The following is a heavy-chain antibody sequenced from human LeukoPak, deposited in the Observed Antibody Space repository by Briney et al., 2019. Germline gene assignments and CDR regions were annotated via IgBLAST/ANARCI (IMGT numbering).Heavy chain of an antibody. CDR2: ITSSSST. CDR3: ARVGFYDFWSGINFFDY. V-gene: IGHV3-21*01. D-gene: IGHD3-3*01. J-gene: IGHJ4*02. CDR1: GFTFRSYS. Sequence: VGSLRLSCAASGFTFRSYSVNWVRQAPGKGLEWVSAITSSSSTYYSDSVKGRFTISRDNAKNSLYLQMNSLRVEDTAVYYCARVGFYDFWSGINFFDYWGQGTLVTVSS.